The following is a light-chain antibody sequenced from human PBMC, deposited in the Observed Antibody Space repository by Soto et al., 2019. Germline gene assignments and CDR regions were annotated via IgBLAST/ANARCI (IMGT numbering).Light chain of an antibody. CDR2: GAS. CDR1: QGFSTY. J-gene: IGKJ5*01. V-gene: IGKV1-9*01. CDR3: QQLNSYPLT. Sequence: IPFTQSPPSLSASVGDRVTITCRASQGFSTYLAWYQQKPGKAPKLLIYGASTLQSGAPSRFSGSGSGTDFTLTISSLQPEDFATYYCQQLNSYPLTFGQGTRLEIK.